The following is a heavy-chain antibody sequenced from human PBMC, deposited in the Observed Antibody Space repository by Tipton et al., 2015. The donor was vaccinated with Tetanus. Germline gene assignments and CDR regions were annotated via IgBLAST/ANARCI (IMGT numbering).Heavy chain of an antibody. V-gene: IGHV4-4*07. J-gene: IGHJ4*02. CDR1: GGSISNYY. CDR3: ARDRGRSIGDYFDY. Sequence: LRLSCTVSGGSISNYYWSWIRQSAGKGLEWIGRIYSSGSSNFNPSLRSRVTMSVDTSKNQFSLKLSSVTAADTAVYYCARDRGRSIGDYFDYWGPGTLVTVSS. D-gene: IGHD6-6*01. CDR2: IYSSGSS.